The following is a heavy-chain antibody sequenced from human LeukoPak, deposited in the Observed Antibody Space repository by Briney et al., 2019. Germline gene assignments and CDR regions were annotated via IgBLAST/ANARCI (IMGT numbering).Heavy chain of an antibody. CDR2: INHSGST. J-gene: IGHJ6*03. D-gene: IGHD3-10*01. V-gene: IGHV4-34*01. CDR3: ARLGITMVRGVIPAVFYYYYYMDV. Sequence: SETLSRACAVYGGSFSGYYWSWIRQPPGKGLEWIGEINHSGSTNYNPSLKSRVTISVDTSKNQFSLKLSSVTAADTAVYYCARLGITMVRGVIPAVFYYYYYMDVWGKGTTVTISS. CDR1: GGSFSGYY.